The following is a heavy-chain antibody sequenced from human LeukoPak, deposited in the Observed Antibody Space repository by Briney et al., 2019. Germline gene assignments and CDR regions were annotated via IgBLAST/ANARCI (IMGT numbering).Heavy chain of an antibody. D-gene: IGHD3-10*01. CDR2: IYSGGST. J-gene: IGHJ5*02. CDR1: GFTVSSNY. V-gene: IGHV3-66*04. Sequence: GGSLRLSCAASGFTVSSNYMSWVRQAPGKGLEWVSVIYSGGSTYYADSVKGRFTISRDNSKNTLYLQMNSLRAEDTAVYYCAKHITMVRGVSWFDPWGQGTLVTVSS. CDR3: AKHITMVRGVSWFDP.